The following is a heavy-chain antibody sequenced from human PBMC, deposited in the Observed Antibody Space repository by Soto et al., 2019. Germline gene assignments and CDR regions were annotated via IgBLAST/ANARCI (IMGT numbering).Heavy chain of an antibody. D-gene: IGHD6-19*01. CDR1: GYTFTGYH. CDR3: ASLGSSGWYYFDY. Sequence: ASVKVSCKASGYTFTGYHMHWVRQAPGQGLEWMGWINPNSGGTNYAQKFQGRVTMTRDTSISTAYMELSRLRSDDTAVYYCASLGSSGWYYFDYWGQGTLVTVSS. V-gene: IGHV1-2*02. CDR2: INPNSGGT. J-gene: IGHJ4*02.